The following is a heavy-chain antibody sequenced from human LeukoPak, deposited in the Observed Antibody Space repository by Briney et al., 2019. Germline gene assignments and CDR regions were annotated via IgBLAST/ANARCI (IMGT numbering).Heavy chain of an antibody. CDR2: INPNSGGT. D-gene: IGHD3-3*01. CDR1: GYTFTGYY. Sequence: ASVKVSCKASGYTFTGYYMHWVRQAPGQGLEWMGWINPNSGGTNYAQKFQGRVTMTRDTSISTAYMELSRLRSDDTAVYYCARDYTIFGVVPEYYFDYWGQGTLVTASS. V-gene: IGHV1-2*02. J-gene: IGHJ4*02. CDR3: ARDYTIFGVVPEYYFDY.